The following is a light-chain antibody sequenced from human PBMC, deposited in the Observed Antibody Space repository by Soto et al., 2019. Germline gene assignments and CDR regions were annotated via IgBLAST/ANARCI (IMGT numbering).Light chain of an antibody. V-gene: IGKV4-1*01. CDR2: WAS. CDR1: QNILNSPDKRNY. Sequence: DIVMTQSPDSLVVSLGERATINCRSSQNILNSPDKRNYLAWYQQKSGQPPKLLIYWASTRESGVPVRFSGSGSGTDFTLTISSMQAEDVAVYCYQQYYRAPQNAFGGGTKVEIK. CDR3: QQYYRAPQNA. J-gene: IGKJ4*01.